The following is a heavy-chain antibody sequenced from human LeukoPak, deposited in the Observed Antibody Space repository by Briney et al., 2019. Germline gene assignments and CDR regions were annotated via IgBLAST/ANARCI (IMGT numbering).Heavy chain of an antibody. J-gene: IGHJ4*02. Sequence: PSETLSLTCTVSGYSISSGYYWGWIRQPPGKGLEWIGSIYHSGSTNYNPSLKSRVTISVDTSKNQFSLKLSSVTAADTAVYYCARGGGGRGRSYRRDGYGGGVSYWGQGTLVTVSS. CDR3: ARGGGGRGRSYRRDGYGGGVSY. D-gene: IGHD5-24*01. V-gene: IGHV4-38-2*02. CDR1: GYSISSGYY. CDR2: IYHSGST.